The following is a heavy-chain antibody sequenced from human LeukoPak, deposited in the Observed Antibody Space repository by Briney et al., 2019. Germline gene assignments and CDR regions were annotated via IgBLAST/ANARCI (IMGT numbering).Heavy chain of an antibody. CDR2: IYYSGST. CDR3: ARVRSSLNFDY. V-gene: IGHV4-59*01. J-gene: IGHJ4*02. D-gene: IGHD6-13*01. Sequence: SETLSLTCTVSGGSISSYYWSWIRQPPGKGLEWIGYIYYSGSTNYNPSLKSRVTISVDTSKNQFSLKLSSVTAADTAVYYCARVRSSLNFDYWGQGTLVTVSS. CDR1: GGSISSYY.